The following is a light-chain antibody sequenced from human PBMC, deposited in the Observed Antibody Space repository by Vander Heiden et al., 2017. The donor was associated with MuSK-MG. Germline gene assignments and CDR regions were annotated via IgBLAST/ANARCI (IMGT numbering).Light chain of an antibody. V-gene: IGKV1-6*01. CDR3: RQDDNYPWT. Sequence: AIQMTQSPSSLSASIGDRVTITCRASQGIRSDLGWYQQKPGKAPKLLISAVSNLQSGVPSRFSDSGSGTDLTLTISSLQPEDFATYYCRQDDNYPWTFGQGTKVEIK. J-gene: IGKJ1*01. CDR2: AVS. CDR1: QGIRSD.